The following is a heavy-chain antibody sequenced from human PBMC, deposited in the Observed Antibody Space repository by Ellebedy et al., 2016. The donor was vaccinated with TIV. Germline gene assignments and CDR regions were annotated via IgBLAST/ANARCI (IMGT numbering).Heavy chain of an antibody. D-gene: IGHD6-13*01. J-gene: IGHJ4*02. CDR1: GFTFSSYW. V-gene: IGHV3-74*01. CDR3: AKEGAYTGSSSWYWLDY. Sequence: GGSLRLSCAASGFTFSSYWMHWVRQGPGKGLVWVSRINSDGSSTSYADSVKGRFTISRDNAKNSLYLQMNSLRAEDTALYYCAKEGAYTGSSSWYWLDYWGQGTLVTVSS. CDR2: INSDGSST.